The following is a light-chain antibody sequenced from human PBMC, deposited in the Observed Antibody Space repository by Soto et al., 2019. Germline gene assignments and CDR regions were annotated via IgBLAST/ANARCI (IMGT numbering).Light chain of an antibody. J-gene: IGKJ1*01. Sequence: DIQMTQSPSTLSASVGDRVTITCRASQSISSWLAWYQQKPGKAPKLLIYDASSLESGVPSRFSGSGSGTEFTLTISSLQPDDFATYYCQQYMTFGQGPKVDIK. CDR1: QSISSW. CDR2: DAS. V-gene: IGKV1-5*01. CDR3: QQYMT.